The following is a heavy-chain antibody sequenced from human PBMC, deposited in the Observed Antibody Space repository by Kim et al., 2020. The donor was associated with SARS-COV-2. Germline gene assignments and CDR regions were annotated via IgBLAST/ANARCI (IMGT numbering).Heavy chain of an antibody. CDR3: ARVGAGQFKQPFDY. D-gene: IGHD3-16*01. Sequence: NPSLKSRVTMSVDTSKNQVSLKLSSVTAADTAVYYCARVGAGQFKQPFDYWGQGTLVTVSS. J-gene: IGHJ4*02. V-gene: IGHV4-34*01.